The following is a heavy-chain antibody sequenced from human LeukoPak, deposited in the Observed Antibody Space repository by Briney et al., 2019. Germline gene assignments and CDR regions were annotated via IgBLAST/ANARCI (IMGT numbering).Heavy chain of an antibody. CDR1: GFTFGDFW. CDR2: IKEDGSET. Sequence: GGSLRLSCAASGFTFGDFWMSWVRQAPGKGLEWVARIKEDGSETYYVESVKGRFTISRDNAENSLYLQMNSLRAEDTAVYYCAELGITMIGGVWGKGTTVTISS. J-gene: IGHJ6*04. D-gene: IGHD3-10*02. CDR3: AELGITMIGGV. V-gene: IGHV3-7*01.